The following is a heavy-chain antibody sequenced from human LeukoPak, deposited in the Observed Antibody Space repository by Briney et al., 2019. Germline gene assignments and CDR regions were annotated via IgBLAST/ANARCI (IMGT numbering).Heavy chain of an antibody. CDR2: ISGSGGGT. J-gene: IGHJ4*02. V-gene: IGHV3-23*01. Sequence: GGSLRLSSATSGFTVSFYAMSWVRQGPGKGLEWVSAISGSGGGTYYAYSVKGRFSISRDNSKNKLHLHMKSLRAKDTAVYYCAKGSVYNDFDYWGQGALVLVSS. CDR3: AKGSVYNDFDY. CDR1: GFTVSFYA. D-gene: IGHD5-24*01.